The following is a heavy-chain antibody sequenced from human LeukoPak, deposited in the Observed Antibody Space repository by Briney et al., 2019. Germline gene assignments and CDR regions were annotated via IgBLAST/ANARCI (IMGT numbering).Heavy chain of an antibody. CDR1: GFTFSSYS. D-gene: IGHD3-9*01. V-gene: IGHV3-21*01. CDR2: ISSSSYI. Sequence: GGSLRLSCAASGFTFSSYSMNWVRQAPGKGLEWVSSISSSSYIYYADSVKGRFTISRDNAKNSLYLQMNSLRAEDTAVYYCARDSVRGDILTGSLVSDYWGQGTLVTVSS. J-gene: IGHJ4*02. CDR3: ARDSVRGDILTGSLVSDY.